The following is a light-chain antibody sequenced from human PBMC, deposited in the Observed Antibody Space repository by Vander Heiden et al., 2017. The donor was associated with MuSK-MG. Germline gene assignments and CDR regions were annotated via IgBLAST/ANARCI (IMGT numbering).Light chain of an antibody. J-gene: IGLJ2*01. Sequence: QSVLPWPPAASGTLGSRVTISCSGSSSNIGSNNVNWYQQLPGTAPKLLIYRNNQRPSGVPDRFSGSKSGTSASLAISGLQSEEEADYYCAAWDDSLNGPVFGGGTKLTVL. CDR2: RNN. CDR1: SSNIGSNN. CDR3: AAWDDSLNGPV. V-gene: IGLV1-44*01.